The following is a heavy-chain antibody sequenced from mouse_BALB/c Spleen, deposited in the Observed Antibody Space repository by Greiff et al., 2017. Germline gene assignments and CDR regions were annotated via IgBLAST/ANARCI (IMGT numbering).Heavy chain of an antibody. V-gene: IGHV14-4*02. Sequence: EVKLVESGAELVRSGASVKLSCTASGFNIKDYYMHWVKQRPEQGLEWIGWIDPENGDTEYAPKFQGKATMTADTSSNTVYLQLSSLTSEDTAVYYCNAGAYYGNYGAYWGQGTLVTVSA. CDR1: GFNIKDYY. CDR2: IDPENGDT. D-gene: IGHD2-10*01. CDR3: NAGAYYGNYGAY. J-gene: IGHJ3*01.